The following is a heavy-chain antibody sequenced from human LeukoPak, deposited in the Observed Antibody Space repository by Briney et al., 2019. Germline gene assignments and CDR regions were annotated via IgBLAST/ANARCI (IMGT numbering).Heavy chain of an antibody. CDR3: ARHWVSSGTNWFDP. CDR1: GGSISNSGYY. D-gene: IGHD3-22*01. J-gene: IGHJ5*02. CDR2: IHYSDSA. V-gene: IGHV4-39*01. Sequence: KASETLSLTCAVSGGSISNSGYYWAWIRQPPGKGLEYIGNIHYSDSALYNPSLQSRATILVDTSKNQFSLKLSSVTAADTAVYYCARHWVSSGTNWFDPWGQGTLVTVSS.